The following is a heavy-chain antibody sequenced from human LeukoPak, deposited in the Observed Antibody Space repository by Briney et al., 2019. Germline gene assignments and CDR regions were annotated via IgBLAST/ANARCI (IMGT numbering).Heavy chain of an antibody. V-gene: IGHV3-23*01. D-gene: IGHD4-23*01. J-gene: IGHJ4*02. CDR3: AKDLRGNRDY. CDR1: GFTFSAYA. Sequence: GGSLRLSCEASGFTFSAYAMTWVRQAPGKGLEWVSSIGSDNKPHYSESVKGRFAISRDNSKSMLFLQLNSLRAEDTAVYYCAKDLRGNRDYWGQGTLVTVSS. CDR2: IGSDNKP.